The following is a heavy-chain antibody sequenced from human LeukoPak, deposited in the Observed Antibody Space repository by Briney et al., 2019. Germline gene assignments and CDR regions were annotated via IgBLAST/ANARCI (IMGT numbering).Heavy chain of an antibody. CDR2: ISGSGGST. Sequence: PGGSLRLSCAASGFTFSSYAMSWVRQAPGKGLEWVSAISGSGGSTYYADSVKGRFTISRDNSKNTLYLQMNSLRAEDTAVYYCASGDYVWGSYRPGGFDYWGQGTLVTVSS. CDR3: ASGDYVWGSYRPGGFDY. J-gene: IGHJ4*02. CDR1: GFTFSSYA. V-gene: IGHV3-23*01. D-gene: IGHD3-16*02.